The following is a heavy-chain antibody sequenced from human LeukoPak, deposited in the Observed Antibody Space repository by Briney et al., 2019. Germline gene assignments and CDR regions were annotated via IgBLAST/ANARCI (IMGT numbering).Heavy chain of an antibody. D-gene: IGHD6-13*01. J-gene: IGHJ4*02. CDR2: VSYDGGSK. CDR3: ARVKGGIAAAGNYFDY. Sequence: GGSLRLSCAASGFAFSSYVMYWVRQGPGKGLEWVALVSYDGGSKYYADSVKGRITISRDNSKNTLHLQMNSLRTEDTAVYYCARVKGGIAAAGNYFDYWGQGALVTVSS. V-gene: IGHV3-30-3*01. CDR1: GFAFSSYV.